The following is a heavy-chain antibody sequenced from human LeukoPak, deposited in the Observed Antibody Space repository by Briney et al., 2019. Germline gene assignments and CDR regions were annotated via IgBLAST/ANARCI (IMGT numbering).Heavy chain of an antibody. V-gene: IGHV3-7*01. Sequence: GGSLRLSCAASGFTFSNYWMNWARQAPGKGLEWVARIKQDGSEKYYVESVKGRFTISRDNAKKSVYLQMDSLRAEDTAVYYCAREGYCSGGICSYDNWGQRTLVTVSS. J-gene: IGHJ4*02. D-gene: IGHD2-15*01. CDR2: IKQDGSEK. CDR1: GFTFSNYW. CDR3: AREGYCSGGICSYDN.